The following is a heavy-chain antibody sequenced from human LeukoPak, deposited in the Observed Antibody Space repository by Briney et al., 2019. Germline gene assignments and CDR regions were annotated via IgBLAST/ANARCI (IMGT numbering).Heavy chain of an antibody. CDR1: GISVSSNY. CDR2: IYSGGST. D-gene: IGHD3-10*02. CDR3: AELGITMIGGV. Sequence: GGSLRLSCAASGISVSSNYMNWVRQAPGKGLEWVSVIYSGGSTYCADSVKGRFTISRDNAKNSLYLQMNSLRAEDTAVYYCAELGITMIGGVWGKGTTVTISS. J-gene: IGHJ6*04. V-gene: IGHV3-53*01.